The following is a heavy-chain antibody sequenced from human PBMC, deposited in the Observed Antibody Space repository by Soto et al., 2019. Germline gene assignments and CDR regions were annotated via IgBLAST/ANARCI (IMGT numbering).Heavy chain of an antibody. CDR2: IYNTGNN. CDR3: AREPKQNYDSSPWNGGFDS. V-gene: IGHV4-30-4*01. CDR1: RGSITRSGYY. Sequence: TSETLSLTCSESRGSITRSGYYWSWIRQHPGKGLEWVGYIYNTGNNFYNPALKSRVAMSVDPSTNQFSLKLASVTDADTAVYFCAREPKQNYDSSPWNGGFDSWGPGTLVTVSS. J-gene: IGHJ4*02. D-gene: IGHD3-22*01.